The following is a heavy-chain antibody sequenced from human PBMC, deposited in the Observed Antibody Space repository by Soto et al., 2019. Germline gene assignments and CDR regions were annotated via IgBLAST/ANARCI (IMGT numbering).Heavy chain of an antibody. CDR2: IWYDASNK. CDR3: ARIMCGGDCYDFDY. J-gene: IGHJ4*02. V-gene: IGHV3-33*01. D-gene: IGHD2-21*02. CDR1: GFTFSSYG. Sequence: QVQLVESGGGVVQPGRSLRLSCAASGFTFSSYGMHWVRQAPGKGLEWVAVIWYDASNKYYADSVKGRFTISRDNSKNTLYLQMNSLRAEDTAVYYCARIMCGGDCYDFDYWGQGTLVTVSS.